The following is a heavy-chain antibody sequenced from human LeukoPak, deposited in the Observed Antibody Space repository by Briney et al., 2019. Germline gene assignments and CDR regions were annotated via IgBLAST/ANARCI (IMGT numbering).Heavy chain of an antibody. J-gene: IGHJ4*02. D-gene: IGHD3-10*01. Sequence: GRSLRLSCAPSGFTFSSYAMHWFRQAPGKGLEGVAVISYDGSNKYYADSVKGRFTISRDNSKNTLYLQMNSLRAEDTAVYYCAREWFGFDYWGQGTLVTVSS. V-gene: IGHV3-30-3*01. CDR1: GFTFSSYA. CDR2: ISYDGSNK. CDR3: AREWFGFDY.